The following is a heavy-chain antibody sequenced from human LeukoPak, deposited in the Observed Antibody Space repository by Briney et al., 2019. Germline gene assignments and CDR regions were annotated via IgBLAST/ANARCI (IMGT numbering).Heavy chain of an antibody. J-gene: IGHJ6*03. D-gene: IGHD4-17*01. CDR2: INAGNGNT. CDR3: ARSPTVTTPYYYYYYYMDV. CDR1: GYTFTSYA. Sequence: ASVKVSCKASGYTFTSYAMHWVRQAPGQRLEWMGWINAGNGNTKYSQKFQGRVTITRDTSASTAYMELSSLRSEDTAVYYCARSPTVTTPYYYYYYYMDVWGKGITVTVSS. V-gene: IGHV1-3*01.